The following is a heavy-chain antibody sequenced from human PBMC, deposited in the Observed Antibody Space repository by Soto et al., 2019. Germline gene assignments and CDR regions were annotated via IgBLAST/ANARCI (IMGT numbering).Heavy chain of an antibody. CDR1: GGCISSANYY. D-gene: IGHD2-8*01. CDR2: IYYSGTT. J-gene: IGHJ3*01. CDR3: ARDEPGSCTNGVCYTSSTFEV. V-gene: IGHV4-31*03. Sequence: QVQLQESGPGLVKPSQTLSLTCTVSGGCISSANYYWSWIRQHPGKGLEWLGYIYYSGTTSYNPSLKSRVNMSVDPSQNQFSLKLTSVTAADTAVYYCARDEPGSCTNGVCYTSSTFEVWGQGTMVTVSS.